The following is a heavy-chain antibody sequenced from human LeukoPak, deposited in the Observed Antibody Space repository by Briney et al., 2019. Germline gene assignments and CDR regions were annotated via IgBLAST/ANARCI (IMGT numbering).Heavy chain of an antibody. V-gene: IGHV3-48*03. CDR2: ISSSGSTI. CDR1: GFTFSSYE. J-gene: IGHJ5*02. D-gene: IGHD2-21*01. Sequence: GGSLRLSCAASGFTFSSYEMNWVRQAPGKGLEWVSYISSSGSTIYYADSVKGRFTISRDNAKNSLYLQMNSLRAEDTAVYYCAREVMGYLSSWGQGTLVTVSS. CDR3: AREVMGYLSS.